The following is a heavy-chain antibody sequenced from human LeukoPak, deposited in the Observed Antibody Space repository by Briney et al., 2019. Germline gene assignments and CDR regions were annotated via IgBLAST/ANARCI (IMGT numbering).Heavy chain of an antibody. CDR1: GFTFSSYW. CDR2: IKQDGSEK. J-gene: IGHJ4*02. Sequence: GGSLRLSCAASGFTFSSYWMTWVRQAPGKGLEWVANIKQDGSEKYYVDSVKGRFTISRDNAKNSLFLQMNTLRAEDTAVYYCARSEYHFWSTYPFGYWGQGTLVTVSS. V-gene: IGHV3-7*01. CDR3: ARSEYHFWSTYPFGY. D-gene: IGHD3-3*01.